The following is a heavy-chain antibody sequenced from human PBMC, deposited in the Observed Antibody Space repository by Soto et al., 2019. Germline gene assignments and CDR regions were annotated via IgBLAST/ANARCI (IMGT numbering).Heavy chain of an antibody. D-gene: IGHD3-10*01. CDR1: GFTFSSYA. V-gene: IGHV3-23*01. Sequence: GGSLRLSCAASGFTFSSYAMSWVRQAPGKGLEWVSAISGSGGSTYYADSVKGRFTISRDNSKNTLYLQMNSLRAEDTAVYYCAKGTYYYGSGSYYFDYWGQGTLVTVSS. CDR2: ISGSGGST. CDR3: AKGTYYYGSGSYYFDY. J-gene: IGHJ4*02.